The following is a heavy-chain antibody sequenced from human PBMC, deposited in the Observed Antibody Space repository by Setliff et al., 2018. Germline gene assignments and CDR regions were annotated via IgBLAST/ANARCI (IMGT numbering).Heavy chain of an antibody. CDR2: IDPKSGRT. J-gene: IGHJ4*02. V-gene: IGHV1-2*02. Sequence: ASVKVSCKTSGYPFVGYYIYWMRQAPGQGPEWMGWIDPKSGRTKYAVKFQGRVTMTRDTSINTIYMEVSSLTSDDTAMYYCAKQGDLAFDYWGQGTLVTVSS. CDR3: AKQGDLAFDY. D-gene: IGHD3-16*01. CDR1: GYPFVGYY.